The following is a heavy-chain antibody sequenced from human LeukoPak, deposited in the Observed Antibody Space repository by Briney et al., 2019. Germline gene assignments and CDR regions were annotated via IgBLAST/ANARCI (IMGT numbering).Heavy chain of an antibody. CDR2: IVPIFGTA. D-gene: IGHD3-22*01. CDR1: GGTFSSYA. J-gene: IGHJ4*02. Sequence: SVKVSCKASGGTFSSYAISWVRQAPGQGLEWMGGIVPIFGTANYAQKFQGRDTITTDESTSTAYMELSSLRSEDTAVYYCARDLGYYDSSGYYYEGSDYWGQGTLVTVSS. CDR3: ARDLGYYDSSGYYYEGSDY. V-gene: IGHV1-69*05.